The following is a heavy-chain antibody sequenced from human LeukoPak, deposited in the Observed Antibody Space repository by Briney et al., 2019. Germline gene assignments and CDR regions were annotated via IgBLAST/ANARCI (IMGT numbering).Heavy chain of an antibody. V-gene: IGHV4-39*01. CDR1: GGSISSSSYY. CDR2: MFYSGST. CDR3: ARHQWLGDFDY. J-gene: IGHJ4*02. Sequence: PSETLSLTCTVSGGSISSSSYYWGWIRQPPGEGLEWIGTMFYSGSTYYNPSLKSRVTISVDTSKNQFSLKLSSVTAADTAVYYCARHQWLGDFDYWGQGTLVTVSS. D-gene: IGHD6-19*01.